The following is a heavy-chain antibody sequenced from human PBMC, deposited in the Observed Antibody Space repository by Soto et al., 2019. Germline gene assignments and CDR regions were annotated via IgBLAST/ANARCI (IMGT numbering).Heavy chain of an antibody. Sequence: EVQLVESGGGLVQPGGSLRLSCAASGLIFSDYHMDWVRQAPGKGLEWVVRIRMKANSYTTEYAASVKGRFTISRDDSKNSLYLQMNSLKSEDTAVYYCAMLGGWSGGSSGMDVWGQGTTVTVSS. CDR2: IRMKANSYTT. D-gene: IGHD6-19*01. J-gene: IGHJ6*02. CDR1: GLIFSDYH. V-gene: IGHV3-72*01. CDR3: AMLGGWSGGSSGMDV.